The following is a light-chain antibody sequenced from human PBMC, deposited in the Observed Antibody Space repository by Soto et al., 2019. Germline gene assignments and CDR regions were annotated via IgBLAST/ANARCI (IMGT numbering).Light chain of an antibody. J-gene: IGLJ1*01. CDR3: SSYTDRNNLV. CDR2: GNN. Sequence: QSVLTQPPSVSGAPGQRVTISCTGSNSNIGAGFAVHWYQQLPGTAPKLLIHGNNNRPSGVPDRFSGSKSDTSASLAITGIQADDEADYYCSSYTDRNNLVFGTGTKVTVL. V-gene: IGLV1-40*01. CDR1: NSNIGAGFA.